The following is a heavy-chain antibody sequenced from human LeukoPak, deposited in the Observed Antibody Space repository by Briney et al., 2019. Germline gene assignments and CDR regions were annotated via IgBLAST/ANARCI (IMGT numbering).Heavy chain of an antibody. Sequence: ASVKVSCKASGYTFTGYYMHWVRQAPGQGLEWMGWINPNSGGTNYAQKLQGRVTMTTDTSTSTAYMELRSLRSDDTAVYYCARETYYYDSSGRAFDIWGQGTMVTVSS. CDR1: GYTFTGYY. V-gene: IGHV1-2*02. J-gene: IGHJ3*02. CDR2: INPNSGGT. D-gene: IGHD3-22*01. CDR3: ARETYYYDSSGRAFDI.